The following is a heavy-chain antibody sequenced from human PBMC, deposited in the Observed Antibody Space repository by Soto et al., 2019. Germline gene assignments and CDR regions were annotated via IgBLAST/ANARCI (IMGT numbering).Heavy chain of an antibody. CDR3: ARAGCDGGSCYTLVGLRYGMDV. Sequence: QVQLVESGGGVAQPGRSLRLSCAASGFTFSSYAMYWVRQAPGKGLEWVAVISYDGNNKYYADSVKGRFTISRDNSKNTLYLHMNSLRTEDMAVYYCARAGCDGGSCYTLVGLRYGMDVWGQGTTVTVSS. J-gene: IGHJ6*02. CDR2: ISYDGNNK. CDR1: GFTFSSYA. V-gene: IGHV3-30-3*01. D-gene: IGHD2-15*01.